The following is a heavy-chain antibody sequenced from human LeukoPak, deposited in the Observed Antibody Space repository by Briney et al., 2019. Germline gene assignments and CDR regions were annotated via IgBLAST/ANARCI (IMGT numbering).Heavy chain of an antibody. V-gene: IGHV1-8*01. D-gene: IGHD6-13*01. Sequence: ASVTVSCKASGYTFTSYDINWVRQATGQGLEWMGWMNPNSGNTGYAQKFQGRVTMTRNTSISTAYMELSSLRSEGTAVYYCARGRADSIAAGDWGQGTLVTVSS. CDR2: MNPNSGNT. CDR1: GYTFTSYD. CDR3: ARGRADSIAAGD. J-gene: IGHJ4*02.